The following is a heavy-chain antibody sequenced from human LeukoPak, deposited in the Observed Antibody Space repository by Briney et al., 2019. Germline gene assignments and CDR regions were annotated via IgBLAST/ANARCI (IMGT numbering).Heavy chain of an antibody. Sequence: ASVKVSCKASGYTFTGYYMHWVRQAPGQGLEWMGWINPNSGGTNYAQTFQGRVTMTRDTSISTAYMELSRLRSDDTAVYYCARDVGDLPPCSWFDPWGQGTLVTVSS. CDR1: GYTFTGYY. V-gene: IGHV1-2*02. CDR2: INPNSGGT. CDR3: ARDVGDLPPCSWFDP. J-gene: IGHJ5*02. D-gene: IGHD2-15*01.